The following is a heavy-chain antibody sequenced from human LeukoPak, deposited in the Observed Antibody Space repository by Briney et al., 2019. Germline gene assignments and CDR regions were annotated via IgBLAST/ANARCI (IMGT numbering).Heavy chain of an antibody. CDR3: AKDADSSSWYLFPFDP. Sequence: GGSLRLSCAASGFTFSSYAMSWVRQAPGNGLEWVSAISGSGGSTYYADSVKGRFTISRDNSKNTLYLQMNSLRAEDTAVYYCAKDADSSSWYLFPFDPWGQGTLVTVSS. CDR1: GFTFSSYA. V-gene: IGHV3-23*01. D-gene: IGHD6-13*01. CDR2: ISGSGGST. J-gene: IGHJ5*02.